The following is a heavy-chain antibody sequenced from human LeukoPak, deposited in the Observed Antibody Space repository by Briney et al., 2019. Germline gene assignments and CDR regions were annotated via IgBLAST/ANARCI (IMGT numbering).Heavy chain of an antibody. V-gene: IGHV1-18*01. J-gene: IGHJ5*02. CDR1: GYTFTSYG. Sequence: ASVKVSCKASGYTFTSYGISWVRQAPGQGLEWMGWISAYNGNTNYAQKLQGRVTMTTDTSTSTAYMELRSLRSDDTAVYYCARGASVKNYVWGSYRYAQNWFDPWGQGTLVTVSS. D-gene: IGHD3-16*02. CDR2: ISAYNGNT. CDR3: ARGASVKNYVWGSYRYAQNWFDP.